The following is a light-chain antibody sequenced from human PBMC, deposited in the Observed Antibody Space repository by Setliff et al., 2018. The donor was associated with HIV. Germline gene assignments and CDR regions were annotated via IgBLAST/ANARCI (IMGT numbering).Light chain of an antibody. Sequence: QSVLTQPASVSGFPGQSITISCTGSSSDVGSYNYVSWYQQHPGKAPKLMISDVSKRPSGVSNRFSGSKSGNTASLTISGLQAEDEADYYCSSYAGSNNYVFGTGTKVTVL. V-gene: IGLV2-14*03. CDR2: DVS. CDR3: SSYAGSNNYV. J-gene: IGLJ1*01. CDR1: SSDVGSYNY.